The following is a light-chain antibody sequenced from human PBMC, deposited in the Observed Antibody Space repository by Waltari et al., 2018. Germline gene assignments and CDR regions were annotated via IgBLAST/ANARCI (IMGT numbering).Light chain of an antibody. CDR2: DVS. Sequence: QSALTQPASVSGSPGQSVTIFCAGTSTDVGGYNSVSWYQEHPGQAPRVIIYDVSDQPSGVSDRFSGSKSGNTASLTISGLQAEDEADYYCSSQSSNDVVLFGGGTKLTVL. CDR1: STDVGGYNS. J-gene: IGLJ2*01. V-gene: IGLV2-14*01. CDR3: SSQSSNDVVL.